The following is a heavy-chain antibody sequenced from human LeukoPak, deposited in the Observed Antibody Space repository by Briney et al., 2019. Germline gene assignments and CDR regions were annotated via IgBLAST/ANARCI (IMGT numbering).Heavy chain of an antibody. Sequence: PSETLSLTCAVYGGSFSGYYWSWIRQPPGKGLEWIGEINHSGSTNYNPSLKSRVAISVDTSKNQFSLKLSSVTAADTAVYYCARGRGYCSSTSCYRWGGFDYWGQGTLVTLSS. V-gene: IGHV4-34*01. CDR3: ARGRGYCSSTSCYRWGGFDY. CDR1: GGSFSGYY. CDR2: INHSGST. J-gene: IGHJ4*02. D-gene: IGHD2-2*01.